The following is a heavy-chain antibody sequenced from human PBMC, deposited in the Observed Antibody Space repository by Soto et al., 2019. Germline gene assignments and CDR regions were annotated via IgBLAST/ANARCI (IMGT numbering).Heavy chain of an antibody. CDR2: IYYSGST. Sequence: SETLSLTCTVSGGSISSYYWSWIRQPPGKGLEWIGYIYYSGSTNYNPSLKSRVTISVDTSKNQFSLKLSSVTAADTAVYYCARSYGDYLNFDYWGQGTLVTVSS. V-gene: IGHV4-59*01. CDR1: GGSISSYY. J-gene: IGHJ4*02. CDR3: ARSYGDYLNFDY. D-gene: IGHD4-17*01.